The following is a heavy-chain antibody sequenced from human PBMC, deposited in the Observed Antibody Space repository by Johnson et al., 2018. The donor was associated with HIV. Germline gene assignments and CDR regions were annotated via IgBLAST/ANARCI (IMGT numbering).Heavy chain of an antibody. CDR3: ARDRRNRQWQRLDAFDI. CDR1: GFTFRSYW. D-gene: IGHD6-19*01. Sequence: VQLVESGGHLVQPGGSLRLSCAASGFTFRSYWMSWVRQAPGKGLEWVANIKEDGSEKYYVDSVKGRFTISRDNAKNSLHLQMNSLRAEDTAFYYCARDRRNRQWQRLDAFDIWGQGTMVIVSS. V-gene: IGHV3-7*05. CDR2: IKEDGSEK. J-gene: IGHJ3*02.